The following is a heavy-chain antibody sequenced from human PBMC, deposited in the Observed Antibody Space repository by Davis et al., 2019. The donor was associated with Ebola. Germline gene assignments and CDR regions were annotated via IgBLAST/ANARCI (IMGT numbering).Heavy chain of an antibody. CDR1: GGSISSSSYY. Sequence: PSETLSLTCPVPGGSISSSSYYWGWIRQPPGKGLEWIGSIYYSGSTYYNPSLKSRVTISVDTSKNQFSLKLSSVTAADTAVYYCARRVTVVYYFDYWGQGTLVTVSS. D-gene: IGHD2-15*01. J-gene: IGHJ4*02. V-gene: IGHV4-39*01. CDR3: ARRVTVVYYFDY. CDR2: IYYSGST.